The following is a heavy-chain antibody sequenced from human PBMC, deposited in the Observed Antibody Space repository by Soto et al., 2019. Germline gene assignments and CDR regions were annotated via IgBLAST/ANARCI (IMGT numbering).Heavy chain of an antibody. V-gene: IGHV1-3*01. Sequence: QVQLVQSGAEVKKPGASVKVSCKASGYTFTSYAMHWVRQAPGQRLEWMGWINAGNGNTKYSQKFQGRVTITRDTSASTAYMELTSLRSEYTAVYYCARRSGYYYVDYWGQGTLVTVSS. J-gene: IGHJ4*02. CDR2: INAGNGNT. D-gene: IGHD3-3*01. CDR1: GYTFTSYA. CDR3: ARRSGYYYVDY.